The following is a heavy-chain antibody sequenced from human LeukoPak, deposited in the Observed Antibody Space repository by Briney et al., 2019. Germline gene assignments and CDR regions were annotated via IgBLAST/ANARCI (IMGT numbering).Heavy chain of an antibody. V-gene: IGHV4-34*01. D-gene: IGHD6-19*01. CDR3: ARGGRYSSGWYVRWFDP. CDR2: INHSGST. CDR1: GGSFSGYY. Sequence: SETLSLTCAVYGGSFSGYYWSWIRQPPGKGLEWIGEINHSGSTNYNPSLKSRVTISVDTSKNQFSLKLSSVTAADTAVYYCARGGRYSSGWYVRWFDPWGQGTLVTVSS. J-gene: IGHJ5*02.